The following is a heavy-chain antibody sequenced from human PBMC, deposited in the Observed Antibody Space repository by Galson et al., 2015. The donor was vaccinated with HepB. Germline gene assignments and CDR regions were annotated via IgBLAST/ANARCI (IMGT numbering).Heavy chain of an antibody. CDR1: GFTFSTSS. CDR2: ISSSSRKI. V-gene: IGHV3-48*02. J-gene: IGHJ4*02. D-gene: IGHD4-23*01. Sequence: SLRLSCAASGFTFSTSSMNWVRQAPGKGLEWLSYISSSSRKIYYADSVKGRFTISRDNAKNSLYLQMNSLRDEDTAVYYCARDPDGGNGFDYWGQGTLVTVSS. CDR3: ARDPDGGNGFDY.